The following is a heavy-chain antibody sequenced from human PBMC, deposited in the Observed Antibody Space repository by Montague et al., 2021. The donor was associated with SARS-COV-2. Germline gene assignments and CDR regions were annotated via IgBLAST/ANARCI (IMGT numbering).Heavy chain of an antibody. V-gene: IGHV3-48*03. D-gene: IGHD2-8*01. CDR3: ASRAPARIVLVVYAIGGYFDY. Sequence: SLRLSCVAFGFTFSSYEMNWVRQAPGKGLEWVSYLSSSCSTIYYSDSVKGRFTISRDNAKNSLYLQMNSLRAEDTAVYYCASRAPARIVLVVYAIGGYFDYWGQGTLVTVSS. J-gene: IGHJ4*02. CDR1: GFTFSSYE. CDR2: LSSSCSTI.